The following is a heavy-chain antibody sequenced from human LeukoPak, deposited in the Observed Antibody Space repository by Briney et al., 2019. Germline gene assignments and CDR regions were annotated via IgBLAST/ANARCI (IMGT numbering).Heavy chain of an antibody. D-gene: IGHD2-21*02. Sequence: GGSLRLSCAASGFTFSSYSMNWVRQAPGKGLEWVSSISSSSSYIYYADSVKGRFTISRDNAKNSLYLQMNSLRAEDTAVYYCAREWYGGNSGNWFDPWGQGTLVTVSS. CDR1: GFTFSSYS. CDR2: ISSSSSYI. CDR3: AREWYGGNSGNWFDP. J-gene: IGHJ5*02. V-gene: IGHV3-21*01.